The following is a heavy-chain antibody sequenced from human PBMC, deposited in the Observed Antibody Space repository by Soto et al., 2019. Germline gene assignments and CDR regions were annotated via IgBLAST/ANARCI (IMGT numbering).Heavy chain of an antibody. J-gene: IGHJ4*02. CDR1: GGTFSSYA. V-gene: IGHV1-69*06. Sequence: QVPLVQSGAEVKQPGSSVKVSCKASGGTFSSYAISWVRQAPGQGLEWMGGIIPIFGTANYAQKFQGRVTITADKSTSTAYMELSSLRSEDTAVYYCARDPTDDYGDYESAYWGQGTLVTVSS. D-gene: IGHD4-17*01. CDR3: ARDPTDDYGDYESAY. CDR2: IIPIFGTA.